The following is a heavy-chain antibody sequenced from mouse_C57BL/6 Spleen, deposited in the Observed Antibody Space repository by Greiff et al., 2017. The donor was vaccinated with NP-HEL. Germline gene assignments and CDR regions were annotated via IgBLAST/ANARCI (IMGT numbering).Heavy chain of an antibody. CDR2: INPGSGGT. CDR1: GYAFTNYL. V-gene: IGHV1-54*01. D-gene: IGHD4-1*01. Sequence: VQLHQSGAELVRPGTSVKVSCKASGYAFTNYLIEWVKQRPGQGLEWIGVINPGSGGTNYNEKFKGKATMTADKSSSTAYMQLSSLTSEDSAVYFCARRSGTGYFDYWGQGTTLTVSS. CDR3: ARRSGTGYFDY. J-gene: IGHJ2*01.